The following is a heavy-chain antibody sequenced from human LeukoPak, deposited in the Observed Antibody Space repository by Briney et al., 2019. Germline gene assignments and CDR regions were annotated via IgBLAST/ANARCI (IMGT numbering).Heavy chain of an antibody. Sequence: SSETLSLTCTVPGGSISSYYWSWIRQPAGKGLEWIGRIYTSGSTNYNPSLKSRVTMSVDTSKNQFSLKLSSVTAADTAVYYCAIILGSGVWYGFDIWGQGTMVTVS. CDR1: GGSISSYY. J-gene: IGHJ3*02. D-gene: IGHD7-27*01. CDR2: IYTSGST. CDR3: AIILGSGVWYGFDI. V-gene: IGHV4-4*07.